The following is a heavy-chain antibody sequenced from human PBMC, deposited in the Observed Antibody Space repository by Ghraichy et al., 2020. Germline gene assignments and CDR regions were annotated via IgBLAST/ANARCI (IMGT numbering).Heavy chain of an antibody. CDR3: ARDDTRYSSSDY. V-gene: IGHV3-30*04. CDR2: ISYDGSNK. Sequence: GESLNISCAASGFTFSSYAMHWVRQAPGKGLEWVAVISYDGSNKYYADSVKGRFTISRDNSKNTLYLQMNSLRAEDTAVYYCARDDTRYSSSDYWGQGTLVTVSS. J-gene: IGHJ4*02. CDR1: GFTFSSYA. D-gene: IGHD6-6*01.